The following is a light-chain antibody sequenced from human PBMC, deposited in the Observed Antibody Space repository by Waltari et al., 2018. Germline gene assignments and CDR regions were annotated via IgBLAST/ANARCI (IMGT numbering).Light chain of an antibody. Sequence: QSVLTQPPSASATPGPRVTSPCSGTRPNLAVSTVNWYQQFPGTAPKLLLYGVILRPSGVPDRFSGSKSGTSASLAISGLQSEDEADYFCAAWDRSLRIVVFGGGTKLTVL. V-gene: IGLV1-44*01. CDR3: AAWDRSLRIVV. J-gene: IGLJ2*01. CDR2: GVI. CDR1: RPNLAVST.